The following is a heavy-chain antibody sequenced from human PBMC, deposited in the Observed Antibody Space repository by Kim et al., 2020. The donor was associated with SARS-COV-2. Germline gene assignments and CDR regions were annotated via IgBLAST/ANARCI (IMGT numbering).Heavy chain of an antibody. CDR1: GGSFSGYY. Sequence: SETLSLTCAVYGGSFSGYYWSWIRQPPGKGLEWIGEINHSGSTNYNPSLKSRVTISVDTSKNQFSLKLSSVTAADTAVYYCARGMVGATNIWYYYGMDVWGQGTTVTVSS. D-gene: IGHD1-26*01. V-gene: IGHV4-34*01. CDR3: ARGMVGATNIWYYYGMDV. J-gene: IGHJ6*02. CDR2: INHSGST.